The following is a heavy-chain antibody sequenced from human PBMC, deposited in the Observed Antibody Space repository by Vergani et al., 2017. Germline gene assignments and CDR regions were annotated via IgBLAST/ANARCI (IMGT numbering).Heavy chain of an antibody. J-gene: IGHJ4*02. CDR3: ARDDIAVALDY. D-gene: IGHD6-19*01. Sequence: EVQLVESGGGLVKPGGSLRLSCAASGFTFSNAWMSWVRQAPGKGLEWVGRIKSKTDGGTTDYAAPVKGRFTISRDDSKNTLYLQMNSLKTEDTAVYYCARDDIAVALDYWGQGTLVTVSS. CDR1: GFTFSNAW. V-gene: IGHV3-15*01. CDR2: IKSKTDGGTT.